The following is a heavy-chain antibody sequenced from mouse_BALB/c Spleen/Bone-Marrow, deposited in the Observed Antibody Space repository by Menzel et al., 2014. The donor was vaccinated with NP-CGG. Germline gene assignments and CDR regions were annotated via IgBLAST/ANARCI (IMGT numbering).Heavy chain of an antibody. CDR3: ARQGYYGKGDY. V-gene: IGHV4-1*02. Sequence: EVQLQQSGGGLVQPGGSLKLSCAASGFDFSRYWMSWVRQAPGKGLEWIGEINPDSSTINYTPSLKDKFIISRDNAKNTLYLQMSKVRSGDTALYYCARQGYYGKGDYWGQGTTLTVSS. CDR1: GFDFSRYW. CDR2: INPDSSTI. D-gene: IGHD2-1*01. J-gene: IGHJ2*01.